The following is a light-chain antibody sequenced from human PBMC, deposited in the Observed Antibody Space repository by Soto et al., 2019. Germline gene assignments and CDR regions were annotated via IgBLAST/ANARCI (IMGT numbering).Light chain of an antibody. CDR2: GAS. Sequence: ESVLTQSPGTLSLSPGERATLSCRASQSVSPYLAWYQHKPGQAPRPLIYGASSRATGIPDRFSGSGSGTDFTLTISRLEPEDFAVYFCQQYGSSPPVTFGPGTKVDIK. J-gene: IGKJ3*01. CDR1: QSVSPY. CDR3: QQYGSSPPVT. V-gene: IGKV3-20*01.